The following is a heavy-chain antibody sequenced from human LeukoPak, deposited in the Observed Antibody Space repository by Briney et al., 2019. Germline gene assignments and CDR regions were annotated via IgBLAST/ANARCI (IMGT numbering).Heavy chain of an antibody. Sequence: GGSLRLSCAASGFTFSSYGMNWVRQAPGQGLEWVSVTHSGGNTYYGDSVKGRFFISRDSSENTLYLQMNSLTAEDTAVYYCARDRPFGGVIDGMDVWGQGTTVTVSS. CDR1: GFTFSSYG. CDR2: THSGGNT. CDR3: ARDRPFGGVIDGMDV. D-gene: IGHD3-16*02. V-gene: IGHV3-53*01. J-gene: IGHJ6*02.